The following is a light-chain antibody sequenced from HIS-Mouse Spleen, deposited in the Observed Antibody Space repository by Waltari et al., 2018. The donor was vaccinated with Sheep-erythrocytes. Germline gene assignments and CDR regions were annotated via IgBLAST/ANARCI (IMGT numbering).Light chain of an antibody. CDR3: SSYTSSSTPVV. Sequence: GSPGQSITISCTGTSSDVGGYNYVSWYQQHPGKAPKLMIYEVSNRPSGVSNRFSGSKSGNTASLTISGLQAEDEADYYCSSYTSSSTPVVFGGGTKLTVL. V-gene: IGLV2-14*01. CDR1: SSDVGGYNY. CDR2: EVS. J-gene: IGLJ2*01.